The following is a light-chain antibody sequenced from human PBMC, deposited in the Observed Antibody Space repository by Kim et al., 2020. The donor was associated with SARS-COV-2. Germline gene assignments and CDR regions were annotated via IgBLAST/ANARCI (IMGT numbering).Light chain of an antibody. J-gene: IGKJ4*01. CDR3: QQYSNWPPLT. CDR1: PSLSST. Sequence: SAAERATPTCRASPSLSSTLAWYQHRPGQAPRLLIPGASTSATGTPARVSVSGSGTEFTLTISSRQSEDFAVYDCQQYSNWPPLTFGGGTKVDIK. CDR2: GAS. V-gene: IGKV3-15*01.